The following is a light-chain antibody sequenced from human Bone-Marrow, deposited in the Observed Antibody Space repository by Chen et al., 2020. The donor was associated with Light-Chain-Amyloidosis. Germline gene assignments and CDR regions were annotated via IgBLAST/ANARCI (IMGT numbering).Light chain of an antibody. CDR1: SSDIGTYSL. CDR2: GVT. Sequence: QSALTQPSSVSGSPGQSITISCTGTSSDIGTYSLVSWYQHHPGKAPKMMIYGVTKRPSGVSDPFSGSRSGNTASLTISDLQAEDEADYYCCSYAGSNTFLFGGGTKLTVL. CDR3: CSYAGSNTFL. V-gene: IGLV2-23*02. J-gene: IGLJ2*01.